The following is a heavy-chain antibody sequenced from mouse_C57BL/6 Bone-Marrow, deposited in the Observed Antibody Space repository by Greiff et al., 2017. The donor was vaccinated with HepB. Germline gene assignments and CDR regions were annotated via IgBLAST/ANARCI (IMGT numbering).Heavy chain of an antibody. CDR2: IRNKANGYTT. V-gene: IGHV7-4*01. J-gene: IGHJ3*01. D-gene: IGHD1-1*01. Sequence: EVQGVESGGGLVQPGASLRLSCAASGFTFTDDHMSWVRQPPGKALEWLALIRNKANGYTTEHTASVKGRFTISRDNSQNILYLQMNTLRAEDSATYDWVKAVSNGNGYTWFAYWGQGTLVTVSA. CDR3: VKAVSNGNGYTWFAY. CDR1: GFTFTDDH.